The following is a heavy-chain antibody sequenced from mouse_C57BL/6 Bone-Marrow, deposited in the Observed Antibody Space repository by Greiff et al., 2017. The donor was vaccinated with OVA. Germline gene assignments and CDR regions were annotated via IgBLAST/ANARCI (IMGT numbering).Heavy chain of an antibody. J-gene: IGHJ4*01. CDR3: TNGIDYAMDY. Sequence: VQLQQSGAELVRPGASVKLSCTASGFNIKDDYMHWVKQRPEQGLEWIGWIDPENGDTEYASKFQGKATITVDTSSNTAYLQLSSLTSEDTAVYYCTNGIDYAMDYWGQGTSVTVSS. CDR1: GFNIKDDY. D-gene: IGHD1-1*01. CDR2: IDPENGDT. V-gene: IGHV14-4*01.